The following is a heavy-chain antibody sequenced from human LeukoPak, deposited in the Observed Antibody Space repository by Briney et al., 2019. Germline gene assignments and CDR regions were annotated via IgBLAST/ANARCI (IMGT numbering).Heavy chain of an antibody. CDR1: GFTFSSYG. V-gene: IGHV3-30*02. CDR2: IRYDGSNK. CDR3: AKSGRWLPFPPDWFDP. Sequence: GGSLRLSCKASGFTFSSYGMHWVRQAPGKGLEWVTFIRYDGSNKYYADSVKGRFTISIDDSKNTLYLQMNSLRAEETAVYYCAKSGRWLPFPPDWFDPWGQGTLVTVSS. J-gene: IGHJ5*02. D-gene: IGHD5-24*01.